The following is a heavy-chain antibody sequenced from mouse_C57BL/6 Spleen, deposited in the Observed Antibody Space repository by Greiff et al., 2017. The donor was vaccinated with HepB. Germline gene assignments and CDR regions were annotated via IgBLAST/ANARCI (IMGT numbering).Heavy chain of an antibody. CDR1: GYTFTDYE. CDR2: IDPETGGT. V-gene: IGHV1-15*01. J-gene: IGHJ3*01. Sequence: LVESGAELVRPGASVTLSCKASGYTFTDYEMHWVKQTPVHGLEWIGAIDPETGGTAYNQKFKGKAILTADKSSSTAYMELRSLSSGDSAVYYCTRLSWFGYWGQGTLVTVSA. CDR3: TRLSWFGY.